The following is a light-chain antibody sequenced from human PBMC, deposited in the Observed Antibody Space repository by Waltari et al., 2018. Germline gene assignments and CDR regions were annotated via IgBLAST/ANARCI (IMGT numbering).Light chain of an antibody. CDR2: DVS. Sequence: QSALTQPASVSGSPGQSIAISCTGTSSDVGGYNCVSWYQHHPGQAPKLLIYDVSKRPSGVSDRFSGSKSGNTASLTISGLQAEDEGDYYCCSYVSSSILRFGGGTKLTVL. CDR1: SSDVGGYNC. CDR3: CSYVSSSILR. J-gene: IGLJ2*01. V-gene: IGLV2-23*01.